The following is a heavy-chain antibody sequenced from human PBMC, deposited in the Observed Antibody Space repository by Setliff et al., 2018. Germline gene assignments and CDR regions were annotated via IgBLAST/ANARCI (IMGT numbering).Heavy chain of an antibody. CDR1: GYTHTTYL. J-gene: IGHJ4*02. Sequence: ASVKVSCKASGYTHTTYLMNWVRQAPGQELEWMGYINTRTGEPMYAQGFTGRFVFSLDSSVSTAYLEISSLKAEDTAHYYCATVSLAIAGTGNWGQGTLVTVSS. CDR2: INTRTGEP. CDR3: ATVSLAIAGTGN. D-gene: IGHD6-13*01. V-gene: IGHV7-4-1*02.